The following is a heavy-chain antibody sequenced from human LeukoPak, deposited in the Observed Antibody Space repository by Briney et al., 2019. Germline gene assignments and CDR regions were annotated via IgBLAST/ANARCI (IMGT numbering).Heavy chain of an antibody. CDR3: AGEGVTEDAFDI. CDR2: IYYSGST. J-gene: IGHJ3*02. V-gene: IGHV4-59*08. Sequence: PSETLSLTCTVSGGSISSYYWSWIRQPPGKGLEWIGYIYYSGSTNYNPSLKSRVTISVDTSKNQFSLKLSSVTAADTAAYYCAGEGVTEDAFDIWGQGTMVTVSS. CDR1: GGSISSYY. D-gene: IGHD2-21*02.